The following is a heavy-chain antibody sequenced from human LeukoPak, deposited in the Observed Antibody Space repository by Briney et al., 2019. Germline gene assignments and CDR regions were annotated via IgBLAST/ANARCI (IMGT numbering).Heavy chain of an antibody. Sequence: SETLSLTCAVYGGSFSGYYWSWIRQPQGKGLEWIGEINHSGSTNYNPSLKSRVTISVDTSKNQFSLKLSSVTAADTAVYYCARDSRIAARRPFDYWGQGTLVTVSS. CDR1: GGSFSGYY. J-gene: IGHJ4*02. V-gene: IGHV4-34*01. CDR3: ARDSRIAARRPFDY. D-gene: IGHD6-6*01. CDR2: INHSGST.